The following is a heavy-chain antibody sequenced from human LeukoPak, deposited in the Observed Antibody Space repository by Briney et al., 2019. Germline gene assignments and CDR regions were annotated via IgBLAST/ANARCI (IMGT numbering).Heavy chain of an antibody. Sequence: PGGSLRLSCAASGFTFNNAWMNWVRQAPGKGLGWVGRIKSKTDGGTTDYAAPVKGRFTISRDDSKNTLYMQMNSLKTEDTAVYNCISSISGGSGQLGYWGQGTLVTVSS. CDR3: ISSISGGSGQLGY. CDR1: GFTFNNAW. V-gene: IGHV3-15*01. CDR2: IKSKTDGGTT. J-gene: IGHJ4*02. D-gene: IGHD3-10*01.